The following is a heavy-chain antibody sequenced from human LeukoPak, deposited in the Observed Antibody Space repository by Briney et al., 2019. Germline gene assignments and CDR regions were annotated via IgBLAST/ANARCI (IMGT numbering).Heavy chain of an antibody. V-gene: IGHV1-2*02. Sequence: ASVKVSCKASGYTFTDYYMHWVRQAPGQGLEWMGWLNPNSGATNFAQKFQGRVTMTRDTSITTGYMELSRLRSDDTAVYYCARDLGFCSGGSCGSMTTVTSYDCWGQGTLVTVSS. CDR3: ARDLGFCSGGSCGSMTTVTSYDC. CDR2: LNPNSGAT. CDR1: GYTFTDYY. D-gene: IGHD2-15*01. J-gene: IGHJ4*02.